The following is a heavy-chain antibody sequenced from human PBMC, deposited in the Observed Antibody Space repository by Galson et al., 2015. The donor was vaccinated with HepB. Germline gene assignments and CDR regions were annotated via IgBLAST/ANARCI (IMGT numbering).Heavy chain of an antibody. CDR2: INPNSGGT. J-gene: IGHJ4*02. V-gene: IGHV1-2*06. D-gene: IGHD3-3*01. CDR3: ARYFRPAYYNLLIGYSYFDY. CDR1: GYTFTGYY. Sequence: SVKVSCKASGYTFTGYYMHWVRQAPGQGLEWMGRINPNSGGTNYAQKFPGRVTLTRDTSISTAYMELSSLISDDTAVYYCARYFRPAYYNLLIGYSYFDYWGQGTLVTVSS.